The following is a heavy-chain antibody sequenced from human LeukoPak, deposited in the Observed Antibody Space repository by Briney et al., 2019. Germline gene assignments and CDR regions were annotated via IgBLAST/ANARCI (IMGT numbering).Heavy chain of an antibody. CDR2: IYTRGST. J-gene: IGHJ6*03. CDR3: ASLGYSSSWYIGYYYYYMDV. Sequence: SSETLSLTCTVSGGSISSYYWSWIRQPPGKGLEWIGYIYTRGSTNYNPSLKSRVTISVDTSKNQFSLKLSSVTAADTAVYYCASLGYSSSWYIGYYYYYMDVWGKGTTVTVSS. CDR1: GGSISSYY. D-gene: IGHD6-13*01. V-gene: IGHV4-4*09.